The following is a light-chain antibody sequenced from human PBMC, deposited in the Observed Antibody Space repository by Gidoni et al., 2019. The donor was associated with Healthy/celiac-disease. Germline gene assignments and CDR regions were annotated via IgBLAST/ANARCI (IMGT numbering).Light chain of an antibody. CDR3: QQRSNWPPSLT. J-gene: IGKJ4*01. V-gene: IGKV3-11*01. Sequence: DIVLTQSPATLSLSPGERATLSCRASQSVSSYLAWYQQKPGQAPRLLIYDASNRATGIPARFSGSGSGTDFNLTISRLEPEDFAVYYCQQRSNWPPSLTFGGGTKVEIK. CDR1: QSVSSY. CDR2: DAS.